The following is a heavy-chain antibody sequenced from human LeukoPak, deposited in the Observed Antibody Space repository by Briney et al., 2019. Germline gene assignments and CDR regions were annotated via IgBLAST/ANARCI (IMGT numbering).Heavy chain of an antibody. Sequence: PSETLSLTCTVSGGSISSSSYYWGWIRQPPGKGLEWIGSIYYSGSTSYDPSLKSRVTISVDTSKNQFSLKLSSVTAADTAVYYCARDLFTISSAAGLWGQGTLVTVSS. CDR2: IYYSGST. CDR1: GGSISSSSYY. V-gene: IGHV4-39*07. D-gene: IGHD6-13*01. J-gene: IGHJ4*02. CDR3: ARDLFTISSAAGL.